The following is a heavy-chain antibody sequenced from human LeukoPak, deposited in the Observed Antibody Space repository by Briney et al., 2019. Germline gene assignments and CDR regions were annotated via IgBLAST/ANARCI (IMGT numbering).Heavy chain of an antibody. D-gene: IGHD3-22*01. J-gene: IGHJ5*02. Sequence: GGSLRLSCAASGFNFNNYGLIWVRQAPGKGLEWVSAISNDGGGTNYADFVKGRFTISRDSSKNTLFLQMNSLRAEDTALYYCAKGSSGYFVDLWGQGTLVTVSS. CDR2: ISNDGGGT. V-gene: IGHV3-23*01. CDR1: GFNFNNYG. CDR3: AKGSSGYFVDL.